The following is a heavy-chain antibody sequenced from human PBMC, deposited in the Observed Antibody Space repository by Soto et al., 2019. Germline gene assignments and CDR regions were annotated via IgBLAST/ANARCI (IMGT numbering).Heavy chain of an antibody. V-gene: IGHV1-46*01. CDR2: INPSGGST. D-gene: IGHD6-19*01. CDR1: GYTFTSYY. J-gene: IGHJ4*02. CDR3: ARSPTGYSSGWYVFDY. Sequence: ASVKVSCKASGYTFTSYYMHWVRQAPGQGLEWMGIINPSGGSTSYAQKFQGRVTMTRDTSTSTVYMELSSPRSEDTAVYYCARSPTGYSSGWYVFDYWGQGTLVTVSS.